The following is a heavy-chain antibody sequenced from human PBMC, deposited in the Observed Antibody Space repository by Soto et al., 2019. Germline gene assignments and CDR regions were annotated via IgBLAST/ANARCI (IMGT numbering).Heavy chain of an antibody. J-gene: IGHJ4*02. D-gene: IGHD1-20*01. CDR3: ARVVYYYFDY. CDR1: GFTFSIYA. CDR2: ISYDGSNK. Sequence: PGGSLRLSCAASGFTFSIYAMHWVRQAPGKGLEWVAVISYDGSNKYYADSVKGRFTISRDNSKNTLYLQMNSLRAEDTAVYYCARVVYYYFDYWGQGTLVTVSS. V-gene: IGHV3-30-3*01.